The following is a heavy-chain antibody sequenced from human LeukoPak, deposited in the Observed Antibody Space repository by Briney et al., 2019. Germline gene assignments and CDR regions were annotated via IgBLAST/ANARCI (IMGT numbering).Heavy chain of an antibody. CDR1: GFTFGSYG. CDR2: ISYDGSTK. V-gene: IGHV3-30*03. D-gene: IGHD3-10*01. Sequence: PGRSLRLSCAASGFTFGSYGMHWVRQAPGKGLEWVAAISYDGSTKYYVDSVRGRFTISRDNSKNTLYLQMNTLRAEDAAVYYCARDFSLLNGNWFDPWGQGTLVTVSS. J-gene: IGHJ5*02. CDR3: ARDFSLLNGNWFDP.